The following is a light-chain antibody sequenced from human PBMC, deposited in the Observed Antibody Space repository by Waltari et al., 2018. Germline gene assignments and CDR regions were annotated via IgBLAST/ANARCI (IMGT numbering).Light chain of an antibody. CDR3: QQYNDRPHT. J-gene: IGKJ3*01. CDR2: GAS. CDR1: QSVGSN. Sequence: ETLMTQSPATLSVSPGNRATLSCRASQSVGSNLAWYQQRPGQAPRLLIYGASTRATGIPARFSGSGSGTELTLTISSLQSEDFGIYYCQQYNDRPHTFGPGTKVDIK. V-gene: IGKV3-15*01.